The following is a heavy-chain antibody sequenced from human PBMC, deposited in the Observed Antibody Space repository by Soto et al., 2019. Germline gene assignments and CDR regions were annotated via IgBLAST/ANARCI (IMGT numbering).Heavy chain of an antibody. CDR1: DDSINSDKYY. V-gene: IGHV4-39*01. CDR2: IYYRGNA. J-gene: IGHJ4*02. Sequence: QLQLQESGPGLVKPSETLSLTCSVSDDSINSDKYYWGWIRQPPGKGLEWIGSIYYRGNAYYNPSLQTRVTISLAKSKSQFSLKLNSVPAADSAVYFCARLEGLATTSYYFDFWGPGALVTVSS. D-gene: IGHD3-9*01. CDR3: ARLEGLATTSYYFDF.